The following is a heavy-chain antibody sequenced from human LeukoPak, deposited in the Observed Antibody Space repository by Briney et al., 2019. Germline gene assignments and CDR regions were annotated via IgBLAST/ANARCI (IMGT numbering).Heavy chain of an antibody. CDR2: ISPSGSTK. V-gene: IGHV3-48*03. Sequence: PGGSLRLSCAASGFSFSSYEMNWVRQAPGKGLEWVSNISPSGSTKHYADSVKGRFTVSRDNAKNSLYLQMNSLRAGDTGVYYCTKLAVASADSWGQGTLVTVSS. J-gene: IGHJ4*02. CDR1: GFSFSSYE. D-gene: IGHD6-19*01. CDR3: TKLAVASADS.